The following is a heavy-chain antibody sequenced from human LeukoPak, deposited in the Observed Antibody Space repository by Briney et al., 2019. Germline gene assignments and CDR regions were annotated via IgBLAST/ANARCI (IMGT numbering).Heavy chain of an antibody. V-gene: IGHV3-23*01. CDR3: AKDSLIDYYDSSGYYVFDY. CDR2: ISGSGGST. D-gene: IGHD3-22*01. CDR1: GSTFNNYA. Sequence: GGSLRLSCVASGSTFNNYAMSWVRQAPGKGLEWVSAISGSGGSTYYAASVKGRFTISRDNSKNTLYLQMNSLRAEDTAVYYCAKDSLIDYYDSSGYYVFDYWGQGTLVTVSS. J-gene: IGHJ4*02.